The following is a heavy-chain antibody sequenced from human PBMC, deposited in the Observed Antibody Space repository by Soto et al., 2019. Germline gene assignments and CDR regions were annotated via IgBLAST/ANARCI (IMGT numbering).Heavy chain of an antibody. CDR3: ARDSYDYVWGSYRGPDY. CDR2: ISYDGSNK. Sequence: QVQLVESGGGVVQPGRSLRLSCAASGFTFSSYAMHCVRQAPGKGLEWVAVISYDGSNKYYADSVKGRFTISRDNSKNTLYLQMNSLRAEDTAVYYCARDSYDYVWGSYRGPDYWGQGTLVTVSS. CDR1: GFTFSSYA. J-gene: IGHJ4*02. D-gene: IGHD3-16*02. V-gene: IGHV3-30-3*01.